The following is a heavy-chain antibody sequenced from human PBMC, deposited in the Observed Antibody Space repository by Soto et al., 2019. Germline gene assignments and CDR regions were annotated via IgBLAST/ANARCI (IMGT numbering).Heavy chain of an antibody. V-gene: IGHV1-69*01. CDR1: GGTFSSYA. D-gene: IGHD5-12*01. CDR2: FIPIFGTA. Sequence: QVQLVECGAEVKKPGSSVKISYKASGGTFSSYAISWVRQAPGQGLEWMGGFIPIFGTANYAQKFQGRVTITADESTSTAYMELSSLRSEDTAVYYCARETIGSDGYPIRDYWGHGSLVTVSS. CDR3: ARETIGSDGYPIRDY. J-gene: IGHJ4*01.